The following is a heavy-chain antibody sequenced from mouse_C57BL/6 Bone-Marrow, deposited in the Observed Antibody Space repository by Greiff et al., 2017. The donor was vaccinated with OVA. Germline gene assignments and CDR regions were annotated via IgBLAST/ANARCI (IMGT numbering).Heavy chain of an antibody. D-gene: IGHD2-5*01. CDR1: GYSITSGYY. J-gene: IGHJ4*01. V-gene: IGHV3-6*01. CDR2: ISYDGSN. CDR3: ARNAYYSNYDYYAMDY. Sequence: EVKLQESGPGLVKPSQSLSLTCSVTGYSITSGYYWNWIRQFPGNKLEWMGYISYDGSNNYNPSLKNRISITRDTSKNQFFLNLNTVTTEDTATYYCARNAYYSNYDYYAMDYWGQGTSVTVSS.